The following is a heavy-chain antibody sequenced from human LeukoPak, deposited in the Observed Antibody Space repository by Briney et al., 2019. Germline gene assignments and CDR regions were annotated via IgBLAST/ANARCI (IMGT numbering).Heavy chain of an antibody. CDR2: ISGSGGST. V-gene: IGHV3-23*01. D-gene: IGHD3-22*01. CDR1: GFTFSSYA. Sequence: GGSLRLSCAASGFTFSSYAMSWVRQAPGKGLEWVSAISGSGGSTYHADSVKGRFTISRDNSKNTLYLQMNSLRAEDTAVYYCATRYYYDSSGYYPIWGQGTMVTVSS. J-gene: IGHJ3*02. CDR3: ATRYYYDSSGYYPI.